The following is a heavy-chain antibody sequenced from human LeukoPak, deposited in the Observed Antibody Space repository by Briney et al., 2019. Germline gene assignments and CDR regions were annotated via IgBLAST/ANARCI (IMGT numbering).Heavy chain of an antibody. CDR1: GFTFTNYA. D-gene: IGHD4-17*01. CDR3: AKAHGDYYFDY. J-gene: IGHJ4*02. V-gene: IGHV3-23*01. CDR2: VSSSGGNT. Sequence: GGSLRLSCAASGFTFTNYAMTWVRQSPGKGLEWVSAVSSSGGNTYYAESVRGRFTISRDNSKNTVSLHMNSLRAEDTAVYYCAKAHGDYYFDYWGRGTRVTVSS.